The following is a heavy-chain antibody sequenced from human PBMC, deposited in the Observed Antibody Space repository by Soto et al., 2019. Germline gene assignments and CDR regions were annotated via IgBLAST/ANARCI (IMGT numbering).Heavy chain of an antibody. J-gene: IGHJ6*02. V-gene: IGHV3-23*01. CDR3: AKESSSYYDFWSGYYDYYYYGMDV. CDR1: GFTFSSYA. Sequence: GGSLRLSCAASGFTFSSYAMSWVRQAPGKGLEWVSAISGSGGSTYYADSVKGRFTISRDNSKNTLYLQMNSLRAEDTAVYYCAKESSSYYDFWSGYYDYYYYGMDVWGQGTTVTVSS. CDR2: ISGSGGST. D-gene: IGHD3-3*01.